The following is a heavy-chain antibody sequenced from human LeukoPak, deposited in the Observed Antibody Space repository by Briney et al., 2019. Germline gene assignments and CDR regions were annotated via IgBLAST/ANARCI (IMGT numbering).Heavy chain of an antibody. V-gene: IGHV4-39*07. CDR1: GGSISGSNYY. CDR3: ARDGYNTPGY. CDR2: IFYTGSS. D-gene: IGHD5-24*01. J-gene: IGHJ4*02. Sequence: SETLSLTCTVSGGSISGSNYYWGWIRQPPGKGLEWIGSIFYTGSSYYNPSLKSRVTLSVDTSKDQFSLKLSSVTAADTAVYYCARDGYNTPGYWGQGTLVTVSS.